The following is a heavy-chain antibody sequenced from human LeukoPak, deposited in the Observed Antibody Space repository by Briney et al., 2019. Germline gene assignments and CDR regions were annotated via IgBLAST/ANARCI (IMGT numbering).Heavy chain of an antibody. Sequence: PGGSLRLSCAASGFTFSSYWMHWVHQAPGKGLVWVSRINSDGSSTSYADSVKGRFTISRDNAKNTLYLQMNSLRAEDTAVYYCARGGPYYDSSGYLGRSYWGQGTLVTVSS. CDR1: GFTFSSYW. CDR2: INSDGSST. CDR3: ARGGPYYDSSGYLGRSY. J-gene: IGHJ4*02. V-gene: IGHV3-74*01. D-gene: IGHD3-22*01.